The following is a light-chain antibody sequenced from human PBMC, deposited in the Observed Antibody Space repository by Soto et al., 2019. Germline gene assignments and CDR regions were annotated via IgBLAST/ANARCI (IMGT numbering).Light chain of an antibody. Sequence: YELTQPPSVSVAPGQTARITCGGNNIGSKSVHWYQQKSGQAPVLVVYDDTDRPSGVPDRFSGSNSGNTATLTISRVEAGDEADYYCQVWDSSSDPVVFGGGTKLTVL. CDR3: QVWDSSSDPVV. V-gene: IGLV3-21*02. CDR1: NIGSKS. J-gene: IGLJ2*01. CDR2: DDT.